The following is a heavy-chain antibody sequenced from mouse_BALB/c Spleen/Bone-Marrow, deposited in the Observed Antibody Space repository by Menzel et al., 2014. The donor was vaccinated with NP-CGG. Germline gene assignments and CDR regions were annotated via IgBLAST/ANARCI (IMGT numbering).Heavy chain of an antibody. J-gene: IGHJ4*01. D-gene: IGHD1-1*01. CDR3: ARDYGSSYYAMDY. Sequence: VQLQQSGPGLVAPSQSLSITCTVSGFSLTSYGVHWVRQPPGKGLEWLGVIWAGGSTNYNSALMSRLGISKDNSKSQVFLKMNSLQTDDTAMYYCARDYGSSYYAMDYWGQGTSVTVSS. V-gene: IGHV2-9*02. CDR1: GFSLTSYG. CDR2: IWAGGST.